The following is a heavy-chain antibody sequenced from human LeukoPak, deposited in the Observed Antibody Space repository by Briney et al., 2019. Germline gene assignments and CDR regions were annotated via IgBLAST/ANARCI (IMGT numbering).Heavy chain of an antibody. CDR2: INPNSGGT. Sequence: ASVKVSCKASGYTFSGYYMHWVRQAPGQGLEWMGWINPNSGGTNYAQKFQGRVTMTRDKPISTAYMELSRLRSDDTAVYSCARNPPYYYGSGSYSIPFDYWGQGTLVTVSS. CDR3: ARNPPYYYGSGSYSIPFDY. V-gene: IGHV1-2*02. D-gene: IGHD3-10*01. J-gene: IGHJ4*02. CDR1: GYTFSGYY.